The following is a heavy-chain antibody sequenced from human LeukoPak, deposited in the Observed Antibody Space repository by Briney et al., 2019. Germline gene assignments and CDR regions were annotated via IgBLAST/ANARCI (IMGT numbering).Heavy chain of an antibody. Sequence: PSETLSLTCTVSGGSIRSYYWSWIRQPPGKGLEWIGYIYYSGSTNYNPSLKSRVTISVDTSKNQFSLKLSSVTAADTAVYYCARSTIFGVVSSLGYMDVWGKGTTVTVSS. CDR1: GGSIRSYY. V-gene: IGHV4-59*12. CDR3: ARSTIFGVVSSLGYMDV. CDR2: IYYSGST. J-gene: IGHJ6*03. D-gene: IGHD3-3*01.